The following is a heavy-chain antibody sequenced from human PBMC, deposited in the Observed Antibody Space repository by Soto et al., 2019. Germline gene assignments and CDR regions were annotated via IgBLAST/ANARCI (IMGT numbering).Heavy chain of an antibody. CDR2: IKPSGDTT. CDR1: GYIFTTYY. V-gene: IGHV1-46*01. Sequence: QVQLVQSGAEVKKPGASVNVSCKASGYIFTTYYIHWVRQAPGQGLEWMGIIKPSGDTTDYSQRFQGRVTMTRDTSTSTVYMELRSLRSEDTAVYYCAREARIAAGGPSVNYAMDIWGQGTTVTVSS. CDR3: AREARIAAGGPSVNYAMDI. J-gene: IGHJ6*02. D-gene: IGHD6-13*01.